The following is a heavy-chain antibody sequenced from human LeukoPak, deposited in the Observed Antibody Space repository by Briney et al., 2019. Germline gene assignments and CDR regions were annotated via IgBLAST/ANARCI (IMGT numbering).Heavy chain of an antibody. CDR1: GFTFSDYY. CDR3: ARGQNDYVWGSYRPPHYFDY. J-gene: IGHJ4*02. V-gene: IGHV4-34*01. CDR2: INHSGST. Sequence: GSLRLSCAASGFTFSDYYMSWIRQPPGKGLEWIGEINHSGSTNYNPSLKSRVTISVDTSKNQFSLKLSSVTAADTAVYYCARGQNDYVWGSYRPPHYFDYWGQGTLVTVSS. D-gene: IGHD3-16*02.